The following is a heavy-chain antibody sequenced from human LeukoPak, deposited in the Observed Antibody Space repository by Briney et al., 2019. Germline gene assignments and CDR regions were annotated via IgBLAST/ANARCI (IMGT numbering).Heavy chain of an antibody. CDR2: ISYDENNE. D-gene: IGHD1-26*01. J-gene: IGHJ4*02. CDR3: ARAYAGSYSGGDY. CDR1: GFTFSRYA. Sequence: PGRSLRLSCAASGFTFSRYAMHWVRQAPGKGLEWVAVISYDENNENYADSVKSRFTISRDNSKNTLYLQMNSLRVEDTAVYYCARAYAGSYSGGDYWGQGTLVTVSS. V-gene: IGHV3-30-3*01.